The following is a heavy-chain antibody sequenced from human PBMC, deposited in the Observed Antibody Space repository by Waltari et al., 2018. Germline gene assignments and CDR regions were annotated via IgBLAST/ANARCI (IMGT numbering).Heavy chain of an antibody. V-gene: IGHV3-7*01. J-gene: IGHJ4*02. CDR2: IKQDGSEK. CDR1: GFTFSSYW. Sequence: EVQLVESGGGLVQPGGSLRLSCAASGFTFSSYWMSWVRQAPGKGLEWVANIKQDGSEKYYVDSVKGRFTISRDNAKNSLYLQMNSLRAEDTAVYYCARDFPYYDFWSGYYLFDYWGQGTLVTVSS. CDR3: ARDFPYYDFWSGYYLFDY. D-gene: IGHD3-3*01.